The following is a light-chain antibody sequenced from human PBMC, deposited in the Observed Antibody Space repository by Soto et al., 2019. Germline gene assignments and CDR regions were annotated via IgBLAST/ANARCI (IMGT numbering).Light chain of an antibody. Sequence: QSVLTQPPSVSGAPGQRATFSCTGSNSNIGAGSDVHWYQHLPGRAPKLLISGNNNRPSGVSDRFSAFKSGTSASLAITGLQAEDEADYYCLSYASSLSGWVFGGGTKLTVL. V-gene: IGLV1-40*01. CDR3: LSYASSLSGWV. J-gene: IGLJ3*02. CDR1: NSNIGAGSD. CDR2: GNN.